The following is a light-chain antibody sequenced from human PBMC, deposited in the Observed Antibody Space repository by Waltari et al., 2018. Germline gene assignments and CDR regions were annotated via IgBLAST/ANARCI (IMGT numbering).Light chain of an antibody. V-gene: IGLV2-14*01. J-gene: IGLJ2*01. CDR2: GVS. Sequence: QSALTQPASVSGSPGQSITISCTGTSSDIGGYNSASWYQHHPGKAPKLLIYGVSNRPSGVSDRFSGSKSGKPASLTISGLQAGDEAVYYCSSYTSLTTLVFGGGTKLTVL. CDR3: SSYTSLTTLV. CDR1: SSDIGGYNS.